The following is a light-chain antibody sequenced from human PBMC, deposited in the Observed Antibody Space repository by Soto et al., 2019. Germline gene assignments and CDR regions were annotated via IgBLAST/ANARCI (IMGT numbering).Light chain of an antibody. CDR1: QTVRINY. V-gene: IGKV3-20*01. CDR3: QNYGSVPYT. CDR2: GAS. Sequence: EVVLTQSPGTLSFSPGERATLSCRASQTVRINYLAWYQQKFGQAPRLLIHGASRRAAGVPDRFSGGGSGTDFTLTISRLEPEDFAVYYCQNYGSVPYTFGPGTKLEIK. J-gene: IGKJ2*01.